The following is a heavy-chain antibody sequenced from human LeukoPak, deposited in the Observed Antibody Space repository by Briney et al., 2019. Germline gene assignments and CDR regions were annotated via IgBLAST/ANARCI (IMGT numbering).Heavy chain of an antibody. CDR2: IIGSSRTT. V-gene: IGHV3-23*01. Sequence: GGSLRLSCAASGFSFINSAMTWVRQAPGRGREGVSGIIGSSRTTYYTESVKGRFTISRDNSKNTLYLLMNSLRPEDTAVYSCAKSGPHCGADCCYYYGMYVWGRGTTVSV. CDR3: AKSGPHCGADCCYYYGMYV. D-gene: IGHD2-21*02. J-gene: IGHJ6*02. CDR1: GFSFINSA.